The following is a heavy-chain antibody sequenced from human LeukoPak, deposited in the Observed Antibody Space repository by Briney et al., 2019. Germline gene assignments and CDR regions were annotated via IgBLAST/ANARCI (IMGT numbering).Heavy chain of an antibody. D-gene: IGHD3-22*01. CDR2: IYHSGST. V-gene: IGHV4-38-2*02. J-gene: IGHJ4*02. CDR3: ARRVFYYDGSGYLRSNYFDY. CDR1: GYSISSGYY. Sequence: SETLSLTCTVSGYSISSGYYWGWIRQPPGKGLEWIGSIYHSGSTYYNPSLKSRVTISVDPSKNQFSLTLSSVTAADTAVYYCARRVFYYDGSGYLRSNYFDYWGQGTLVTVSS.